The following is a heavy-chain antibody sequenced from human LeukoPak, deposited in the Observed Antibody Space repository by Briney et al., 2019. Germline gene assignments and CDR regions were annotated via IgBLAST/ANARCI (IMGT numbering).Heavy chain of an antibody. V-gene: IGHV3-20*04. CDR3: ARGVYSNYPNYYYMDV. Sequence: PGXSLRLSCAASGFIFDDYGMSWVRQPPGKGLEWVSGIRWSGGSTVYADSVKGRFIISRDNAKNSLYLQMNSLRAEDSALYYCARGVYSNYPNYYYMDVWGKGTTVTVSS. D-gene: IGHD4-11*01. J-gene: IGHJ6*03. CDR2: IRWSGGST. CDR1: GFIFDDYG.